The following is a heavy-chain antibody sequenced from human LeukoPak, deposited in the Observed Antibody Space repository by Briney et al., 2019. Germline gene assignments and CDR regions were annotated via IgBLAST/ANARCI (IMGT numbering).Heavy chain of an antibody. J-gene: IGHJ6*02. CDR1: GFTFTTFA. CDR2: ISYDGTNE. CDR3: ARDRALYYYYGMDV. V-gene: IGHV3-30-3*01. Sequence: GGSLRLSCAASGFTFTTFAIHWARQAPGKGLEWVAVISYDGTNEYYADSVKGRFTISRDNSKNTLYLQMNSLRAEDTAVYYCARDRALYYYYGMDVWGQGTTVTVSS.